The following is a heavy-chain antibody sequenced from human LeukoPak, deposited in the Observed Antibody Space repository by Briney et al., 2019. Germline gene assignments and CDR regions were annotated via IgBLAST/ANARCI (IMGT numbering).Heavy chain of an antibody. Sequence: SETLSLTCTVSGGSISSSSYYWGGIRQPPGKGLEWIGSIYYSGSTYYNPSLKSRVTISVDTSKNQFSLKLSSVTAADTAVYYCARRRPCSGGSCYSGNWFDPWGQGTLVTVSS. D-gene: IGHD2-15*01. J-gene: IGHJ5*02. CDR2: IYYSGST. CDR3: ARRRPCSGGSCYSGNWFDP. CDR1: GGSISSSSYY. V-gene: IGHV4-39*01.